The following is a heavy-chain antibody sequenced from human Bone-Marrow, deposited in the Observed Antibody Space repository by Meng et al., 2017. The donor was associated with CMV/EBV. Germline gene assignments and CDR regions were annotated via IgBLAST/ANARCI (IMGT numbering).Heavy chain of an antibody. J-gene: IGHJ6*01. D-gene: IGHD4/OR15-4a*01. Sequence: SETLSLTCTVSGGSISSYYWSWIRQPPGKGLEWIGYIYYSGSTNYNPSLKSRVTISVDTSKNQFSLKLSSVTAADTAVYYCTLGLWWHGMDVWGQGTTVTGSS. CDR2: IYYSGST. CDR3: TLGLWWHGMDV. V-gene: IGHV4-59*12. CDR1: GGSISSYY.